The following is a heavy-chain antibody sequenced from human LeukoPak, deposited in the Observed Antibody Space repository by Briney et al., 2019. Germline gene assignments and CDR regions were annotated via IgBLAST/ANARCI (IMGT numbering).Heavy chain of an antibody. CDR3: ASAAGGYGFYGDY. CDR2: IKQDGSEK. D-gene: IGHD5-18*01. J-gene: IGHJ4*02. CDR1: GFTFSSYW. Sequence: GGSLRLSCAASGFTFSSYWMSWVRQAPGKGLKWVANIKQDGSEKYYVDSVKGRFTISRDNAKNSLYLQMNSLRAEDTAVYYCASAAGGYGFYGDYWRQRTQVTVSS. V-gene: IGHV3-7*01.